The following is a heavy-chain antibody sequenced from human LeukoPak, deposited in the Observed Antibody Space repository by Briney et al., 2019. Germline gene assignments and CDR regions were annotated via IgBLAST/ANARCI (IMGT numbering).Heavy chain of an antibody. CDR3: ARHSRGWYSAPWSFDY. J-gene: IGHJ4*02. Sequence: GGSLRLSCAGSGFTFDNYAMSWVRQAPGKGLECVSTISGNGGRTYYADSVKGRFTTSRDNSRDTMYLQMNSVRVEDTALYFCARHSRGWYSAPWSFDYWGQGTLVTVSS. D-gene: IGHD6-19*01. V-gene: IGHV3-23*01. CDR1: GFTFDNYA. CDR2: ISGNGGRT.